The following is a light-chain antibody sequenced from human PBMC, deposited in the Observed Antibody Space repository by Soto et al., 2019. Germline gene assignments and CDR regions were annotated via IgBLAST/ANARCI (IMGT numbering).Light chain of an antibody. V-gene: IGKV3-15*01. CDR2: DAS. CDR3: QQYNHWPLYT. Sequence: EVVMTQSPATLSVSPGERATLSCRASQSVSRNLAWYQQRPGRAPRLLIYDASTRATNIPTRFSGSGSGTDFALTLSSLQSQDFAVYYCQQYNHWPLYTFGQGTKLEIK. CDR1: QSVSRN. J-gene: IGKJ2*01.